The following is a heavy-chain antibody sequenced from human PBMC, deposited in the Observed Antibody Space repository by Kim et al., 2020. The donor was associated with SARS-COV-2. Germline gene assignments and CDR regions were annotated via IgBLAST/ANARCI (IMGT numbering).Heavy chain of an antibody. Sequence: GGSLRLSCAASGFTFGDYAMHWVRQAPGKGLEWISGISWDSDNTAYGDSVEGRFTISRDNAKKSLYLQMNSLRPEDTALYYCGKDKRHFYKYIDVWGKGTTVTVSS. J-gene: IGHJ6*03. CDR1: GFTFGDYA. V-gene: IGHV3-9*01. CDR2: ISWDSDNT. CDR3: GKDKRHFYKYIDV.